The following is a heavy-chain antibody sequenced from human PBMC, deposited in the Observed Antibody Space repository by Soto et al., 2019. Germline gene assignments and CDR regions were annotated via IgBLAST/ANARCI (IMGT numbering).Heavy chain of an antibody. CDR1: GFSFGSYA. J-gene: IGHJ4*02. V-gene: IGHV3-23*01. Sequence: DVQLWESGGGLVHPGGSLRLSCAASGFSFGSYALSWVRQAPGKGLEWVSTISGSDGKTFYADSVKGRFSISRDTSQSTLYLQMNSLRADDTAMYYCARWSYLDYWGQGTRVTVSS. CDR2: ISGSDGKT. CDR3: ARWSYLDY. D-gene: IGHD3-3*01.